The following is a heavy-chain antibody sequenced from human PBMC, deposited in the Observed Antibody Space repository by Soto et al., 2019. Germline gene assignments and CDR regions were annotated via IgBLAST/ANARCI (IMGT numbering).Heavy chain of an antibody. D-gene: IGHD1-26*01. J-gene: IGHJ4*02. Sequence: QVQLVESGGGVVQHGRSLRLSCAASGFSFSTYGMHWVRQAPGKGLEWVAVISHDGNNKYYADSVKGRFTISRDNSKSTLYLQMNSLRAEDTAVYYCPKQISGSSYFDYWGQGSLVTVSA. V-gene: IGHV3-30*18. CDR3: PKQISGSSYFDY. CDR1: GFSFSTYG. CDR2: ISHDGNNK.